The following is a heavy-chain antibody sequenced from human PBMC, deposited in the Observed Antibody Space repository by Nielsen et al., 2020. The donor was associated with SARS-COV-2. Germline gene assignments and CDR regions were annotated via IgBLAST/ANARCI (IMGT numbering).Heavy chain of an antibody. V-gene: IGHV3-23*01. CDR3: AKVAVAATFAYYGMDV. D-gene: IGHD2-15*01. CDR2: ISGSGGST. J-gene: IGHJ6*02. CDR1: GFTFSDYY. Sequence: GGSLRLSCAASGFTFSDYYMSWVRQAPGKGLEWVSAISGSGGSTYYADSVKGRFTISRDNSKNTLYLQMNSLRAEDTAVYYCAKVAVAATFAYYGMDVWGQGTTVTVSS.